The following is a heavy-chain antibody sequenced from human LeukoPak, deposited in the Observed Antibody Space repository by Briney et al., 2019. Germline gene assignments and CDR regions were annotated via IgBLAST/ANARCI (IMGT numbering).Heavy chain of an antibody. CDR3: AKGSLPYNWNDESDY. CDR2: ISGSGGST. CDR1: GFTFSSYA. Sequence: GGSLRLSCAASGFTFSSYAMSWVRQAPEKGLEWVSAISGSGGSTYYADSVKGRFTISRDNSKNTLYLQMNSLRAEDTAVYYCAKGSLPYNWNDESDYWGQGTLVTVSS. J-gene: IGHJ4*02. V-gene: IGHV3-23*01. D-gene: IGHD1-1*01.